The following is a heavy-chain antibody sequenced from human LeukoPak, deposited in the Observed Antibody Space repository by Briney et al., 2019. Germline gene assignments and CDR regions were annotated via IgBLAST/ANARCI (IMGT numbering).Heavy chain of an antibody. J-gene: IGHJ4*02. V-gene: IGHV3-23*01. CDR2: ISGSGGST. CDR1: GFTFSTYA. D-gene: IGHD3-10*01. CDR3: AKVVRGVIGFDY. Sequence: PGGSLRLPFAASGFTFSTYAISGAGRPQGRGLKGVSAISGSGGSTYYADSVKGRFTISRDNSKNTLYLQMNSLRAEDTAVYYCAKVVRGVIGFDYWGQGTLVTVSS.